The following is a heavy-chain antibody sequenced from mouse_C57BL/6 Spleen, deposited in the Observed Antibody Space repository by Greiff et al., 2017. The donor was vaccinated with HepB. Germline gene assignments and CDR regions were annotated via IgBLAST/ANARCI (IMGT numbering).Heavy chain of an antibody. D-gene: IGHD2-13*01. CDR1: GFTFSSYG. V-gene: IGHV5-6*01. CDR3: ASLGTTAY. J-gene: IGHJ3*01. Sequence: EVKLMESGGDLVKPGGSLKLSCAASGFTFSSYGMSWVRQTPDKRLEWVATISSGGSYTYYPDSVKGRFTISRDNAKNTLYLQMSSLKSEDTAMYYCASLGTTAYWGQGTLVTVSA. CDR2: ISSGGSYT.